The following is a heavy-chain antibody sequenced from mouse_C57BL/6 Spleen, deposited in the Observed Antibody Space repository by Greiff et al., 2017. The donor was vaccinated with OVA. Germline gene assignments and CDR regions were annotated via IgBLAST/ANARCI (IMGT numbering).Heavy chain of an antibody. CDR2: IYPGGGYT. D-gene: IGHD2-4*01. CDR1: GYTFTNYW. J-gene: IGHJ2*01. V-gene: IGHV1-63*01. CDR3: ARRGDYGYYCDY. Sequence: VQVVESGAELVRPGTSVKMSCKASGYTFTNYWIGWAKQRPGHGLEWIGDIYPGGGYTNYNEKFKGKATLTADKSSSTAYMQFSSLTSEDSAIYYCARRGDYGYYCDYWGQGTTLTVAS.